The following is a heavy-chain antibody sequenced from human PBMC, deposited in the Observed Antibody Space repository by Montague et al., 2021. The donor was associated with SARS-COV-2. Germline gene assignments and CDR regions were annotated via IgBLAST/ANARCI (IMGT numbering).Heavy chain of an antibody. CDR1: GVSITSTNW. CDR3: AGKVLTVPADY. D-gene: IGHD4-11*01. CDR2: ISYGGIA. Sequence: SETLSLTCAVSGVSITSTNWWCLVLQPPGKGLEWFGEISYGGIATYNPSLKSRATIPMDRSRNLFSLKLRSVTAADTAIYYCAGKVLTVPADYWGQGTLVTVS. V-gene: IGHV4-4*02. J-gene: IGHJ4*02.